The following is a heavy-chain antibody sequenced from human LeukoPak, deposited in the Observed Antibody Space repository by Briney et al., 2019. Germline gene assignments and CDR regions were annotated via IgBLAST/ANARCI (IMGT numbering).Heavy chain of an antibody. Sequence: SETLSLTCTVSGGSISSYYWSWIRQPPGKGLEWIGYIYYSGSTNYNPSLKSRVTISVDTSKNQFSLKLSSVTAADTAVYYCARDRRWWTYWGQGTLVTVSS. CDR2: IYYSGST. D-gene: IGHD2-15*01. CDR3: ARDRRWWTY. V-gene: IGHV4-59*01. CDR1: GGSISSYY. J-gene: IGHJ4*02.